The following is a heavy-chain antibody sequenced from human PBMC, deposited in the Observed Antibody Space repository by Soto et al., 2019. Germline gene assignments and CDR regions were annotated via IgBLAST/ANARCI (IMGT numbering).Heavy chain of an antibody. Sequence: GGSLRLSCAASGFTFSSYSMNWVRQAPGKGLEWVSSISSSSSYIYYADSVKGRFTISRDNSKNTLYLQMNSLRAEDTAVYYCAKDPRDIVVVVAATEGIYFHYWGQGTLVTVSS. CDR3: AKDPRDIVVVVAATEGIYFHY. CDR1: GFTFSSYS. V-gene: IGHV3-21*04. J-gene: IGHJ4*02. D-gene: IGHD2-15*01. CDR2: ISSSSSYI.